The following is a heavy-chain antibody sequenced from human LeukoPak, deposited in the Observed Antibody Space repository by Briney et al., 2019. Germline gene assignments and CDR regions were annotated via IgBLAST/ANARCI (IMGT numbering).Heavy chain of an antibody. Sequence: PGGSLRLSCAASGFTFSSYGMHWVRQAPGKGLEWVANIKQDGSEKYYVDSVKGRFTVSRDNAKNSLYLQMNSLRAEDTAVYYCVRYYTRQSWYFDLWGRGTLDTVSS. CDR3: VRYYTRQSWYFDL. CDR2: IKQDGSEK. V-gene: IGHV3-7*01. J-gene: IGHJ2*01. CDR1: GFTFSSYG. D-gene: IGHD3-10*01.